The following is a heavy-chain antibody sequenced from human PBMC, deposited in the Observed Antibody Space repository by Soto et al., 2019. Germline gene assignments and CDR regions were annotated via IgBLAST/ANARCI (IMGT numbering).Heavy chain of an antibody. D-gene: IGHD6-25*01. CDR2: INTYNGNT. Sequence: QVQLVQSGAEVKKPGASVKVSCKASGYTFTNYGVSWVRQAPGQGLEWMGCINTYNGNTNYEEKFQGRVTVTTDTPTTTAYMELRSLRSDDTAVYYCARGADPTYFDNWGQGTLVTVSS. V-gene: IGHV1-18*01. J-gene: IGHJ4*02. CDR1: GYTFTNYG. CDR3: ARGADPTYFDN.